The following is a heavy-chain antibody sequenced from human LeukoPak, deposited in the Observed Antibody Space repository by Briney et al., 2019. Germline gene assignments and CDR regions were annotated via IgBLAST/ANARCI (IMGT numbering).Heavy chain of an antibody. J-gene: IGHJ2*01. CDR1: GFTVNNYW. CDR3: ARDLGFWSGSAVL. Sequence: GSLRLSCAASGFTVNNYWMHWLRQDPGKGLVWVSRINSLGSSTNYADSVKGRFTISRDSGRNTLYLQMNSLRAEDTAVYYCARDLGFWSGSAVLWGRGTLVTVSS. CDR2: INSLGSST. D-gene: IGHD3-3*01. V-gene: IGHV3-74*01.